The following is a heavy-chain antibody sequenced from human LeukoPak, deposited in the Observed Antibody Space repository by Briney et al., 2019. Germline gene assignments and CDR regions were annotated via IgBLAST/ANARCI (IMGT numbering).Heavy chain of an antibody. CDR2: ISYDGNNK. Sequence: PGGPLRLSCAASGFTFSSYGMHWVRQAPGKGLEWVAVISYDGNNKYYAESVKGRFTISRDNPKNTLYLQMNSLRAEDTAVYYCAKGVSSWYPPHFDYWGQGTLITVSS. D-gene: IGHD6-13*01. J-gene: IGHJ4*02. CDR1: GFTFSSYG. V-gene: IGHV3-30*18. CDR3: AKGVSSWYPPHFDY.